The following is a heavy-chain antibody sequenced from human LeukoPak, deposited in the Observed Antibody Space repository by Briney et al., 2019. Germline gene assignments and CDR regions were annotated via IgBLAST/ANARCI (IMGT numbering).Heavy chain of an antibody. CDR2: LNREDDEA. J-gene: IGHJ4*02. V-gene: IGHV1-24*01. CDR1: GNTLTDFS. Sequence: GASLKVSCKVSGNTLTDFSMHWVRQAPGKGLEWMGGLNREDDEAIYAPHFQGRVSVTEDTSTDTAYMELSNLRSEDTAVYYCATLDSYYDNSGRPLLPDWGRGTLVTVSS. CDR3: ATLDSYYDNSGRPLLPD. D-gene: IGHD3-22*01.